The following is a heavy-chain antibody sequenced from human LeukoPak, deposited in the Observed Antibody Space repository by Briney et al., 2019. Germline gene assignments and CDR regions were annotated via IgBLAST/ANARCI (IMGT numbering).Heavy chain of an antibody. CDR2: IRYDGSNK. CDR1: GFTFSSYG. CDR3: AKDRSSGWYYFDY. V-gene: IGHV3-30*02. D-gene: IGHD6-19*01. J-gene: IGHJ4*02. Sequence: GGSLRLSCAASGFTFSSYGMHWVRQAPGKGLEWVAFIRYDGSNKYYADSVKGRFTISRDNSKNTLYLQMNSLRAGDTAVYCCAKDRSSGWYYFDYWGQGTLVTVSS.